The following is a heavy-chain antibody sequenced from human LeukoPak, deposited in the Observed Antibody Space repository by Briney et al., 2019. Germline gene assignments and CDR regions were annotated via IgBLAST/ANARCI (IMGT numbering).Heavy chain of an antibody. CDR1: GFSLINYA. CDR3: AKDPRAYCGGDCSFDY. Sequence: GGSLRLSCTASGFSLINYAMSWFRQSPGKGLEWVSSITGNSRYSYYADSVKGRFTISRDNSKNTLYLQMNSLRAEDTAVYYCAKDPRAYCGGDCSFDYWGQGTLVTVSS. D-gene: IGHD2-21*02. J-gene: IGHJ4*02. V-gene: IGHV3-23*01. CDR2: ITGNSRYS.